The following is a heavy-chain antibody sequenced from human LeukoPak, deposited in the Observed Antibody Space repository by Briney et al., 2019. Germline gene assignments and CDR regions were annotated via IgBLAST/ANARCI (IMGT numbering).Heavy chain of an antibody. D-gene: IGHD3-10*01. J-gene: IGHJ3*02. CDR1: GFTFSSFA. V-gene: IGHV3-23*01. CDR3: AKDFYGSGSFYTVAFDI. Sequence: PGGSLRLSCAASGFTFSSFAMSWVRQAPGKGLEWVSSINDNGGSTWNADSVRGRFTISRDNSRPTVHLQINSLTVDDRAVYCCAKDFYGSGSFYTVAFDIWGQGAMVIVSS. CDR2: INDNGGST.